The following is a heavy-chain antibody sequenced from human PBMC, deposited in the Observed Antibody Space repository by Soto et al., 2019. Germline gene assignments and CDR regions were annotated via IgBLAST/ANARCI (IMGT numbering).Heavy chain of an antibody. CDR1: GGTLSSYA. CDR2: IIPIFGTA. J-gene: IGHJ6*02. CDR3: ARDLGVLYLMDV. Sequence: VKGSCKASGGTLSSYAISWVRQAPGQGLEWMGGIIPIFGTANYAQKFQGRVTITADESTSTAYMELSSLRSEDTAVYYCARDLGVLYLMDVWGQGTTVTVSS. D-gene: IGHD1-26*01. V-gene: IGHV1-69*13.